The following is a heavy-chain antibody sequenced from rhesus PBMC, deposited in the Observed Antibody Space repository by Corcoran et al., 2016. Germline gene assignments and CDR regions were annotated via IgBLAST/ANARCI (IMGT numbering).Heavy chain of an antibody. J-gene: IGHJ6*01. D-gene: IGHD4-23*01. Sequence: QLQLQESGPGLVKTSETLSVTCAVPGGSISSSYWSWIRQAPGKGLEWFGYIYGSGSSTNYNPSLKSRVTLSVDTSKNQLSLKLSSVTAADTAVYYCAREDSNLNYYGLDSWGQGVVVTVSS. V-gene: IGHV4-169*02. CDR2: IYGSGSST. CDR3: AREDSNLNYYGLDS. CDR1: GGSISSSY.